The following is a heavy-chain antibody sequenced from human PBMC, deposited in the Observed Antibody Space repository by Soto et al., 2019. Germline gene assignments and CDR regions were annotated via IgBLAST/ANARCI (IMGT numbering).Heavy chain of an antibody. CDR2: IWYDGSNK. CDR3: ARADSLGSHYYYGMDV. V-gene: IGHV3-33*01. CDR1: GVTFSSYG. Sequence: QVQLVESGGGVVQPGRSLRLSCAASGVTFSSYGMHWVRQAPGKGLEWVAGIWYDGSNKYYADSVKGRFTISRDNSKNALYLQMNSLRAEDTAVYYCARADSLGSHYYYGMDVWGQGTTVTVSS. D-gene: IGHD3-22*01. J-gene: IGHJ6*02.